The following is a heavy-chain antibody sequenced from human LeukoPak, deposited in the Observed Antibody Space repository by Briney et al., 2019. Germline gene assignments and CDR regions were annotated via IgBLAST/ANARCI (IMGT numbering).Heavy chain of an antibody. CDR3: ARDSSGYYIGEYFQH. D-gene: IGHD3-22*01. J-gene: IGHJ1*01. Sequence: GGSLRLSCAASGFTFSSYSMNWVRQAPGKGLEWVSSISSSSSYIYYADSVKGRFTISRDNAKNSLYLQMNSLRAEDTAVYYCARDSSGYYIGEYFQHWGQGTLVTVSS. V-gene: IGHV3-21*01. CDR2: ISSSSSYI. CDR1: GFTFSSYS.